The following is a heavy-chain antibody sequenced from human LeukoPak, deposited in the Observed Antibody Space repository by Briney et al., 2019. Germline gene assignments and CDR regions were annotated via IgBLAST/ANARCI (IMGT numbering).Heavy chain of an antibody. CDR2: MNPNSGNT. CDR3: ARAHCSGGSCYSDRFFDY. D-gene: IGHD2-15*01. CDR1: GYTFTSYD. J-gene: IGHJ4*02. V-gene: IGHV1-8*03. Sequence: ASVKVSCKASGYTFTSYDINWVRQATGQGLEWMGWMNPNSGNTGYAQKFQGRVTITRNTSISTAYMELSSLRSEDTAVYYCARAHCSGGSCYSDRFFDYWGQGTLVTVSS.